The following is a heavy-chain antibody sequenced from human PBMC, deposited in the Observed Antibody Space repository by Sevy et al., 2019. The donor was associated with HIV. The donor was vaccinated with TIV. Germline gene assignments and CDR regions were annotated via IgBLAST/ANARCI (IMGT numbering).Heavy chain of an antibody. CDR3: ARDPAYCGGDCYSDY. CDR2: ISSSSSYI. V-gene: IGHV3-21*01. D-gene: IGHD2-21*02. CDR1: GFTFSSYS. J-gene: IGHJ4*02. Sequence: GRSLRLSCAASGFTFSSYSMNWVRQAPGKGLEWVSSISSSSSYIYYADSVKGRFTISRDNAKNSLYLQMNSLRAEDTAVYYCARDPAYCGGDCYSDYWGQGTLVTVSS.